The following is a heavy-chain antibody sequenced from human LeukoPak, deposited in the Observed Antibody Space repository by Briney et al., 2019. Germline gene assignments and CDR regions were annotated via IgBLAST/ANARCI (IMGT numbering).Heavy chain of an antibody. CDR2: IYYSGST. V-gene: IGHV4-59*01. D-gene: IGHD6-13*01. J-gene: IGHJ5*02. CDR1: GGSISSYY. Sequence: SETLSLTCTVSGGSISSYYWSWIRQPPGEGLEWIGYIYYSGSTNYNPSLKSRVTISVDTSKNQFSLKLSSVTAADTAVYYCARVTIAAAGTFWFGPWGQGTLVTVSS. CDR3: ARVTIAAAGTFWFGP.